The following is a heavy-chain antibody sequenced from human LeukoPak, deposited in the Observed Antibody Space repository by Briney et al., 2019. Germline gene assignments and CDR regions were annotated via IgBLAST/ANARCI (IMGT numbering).Heavy chain of an antibody. Sequence: ASETLSLTCTVSGGSISSYYWSWIRLPPGKGLEWIGYIYYSGSTNYNPSLKSRVTISVDTSKNQFSLKLSSVTAADTAVYYCARQGAAAGTAPFDYWGQGTLVTVSS. D-gene: IGHD6-13*01. J-gene: IGHJ4*02. CDR2: IYYSGST. CDR3: ARQGAAAGTAPFDY. CDR1: GGSISSYY. V-gene: IGHV4-59*08.